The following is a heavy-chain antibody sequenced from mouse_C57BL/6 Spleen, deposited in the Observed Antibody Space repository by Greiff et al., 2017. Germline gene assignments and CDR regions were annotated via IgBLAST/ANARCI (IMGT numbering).Heavy chain of an antibody. CDR3: AKRCSNFENDLDY. CDR2: INPINGGT. Sequence: EVQLQESGPELVKPGASVKVSCKASGYSFTGYCMHWVKQRPDKSLEWIGKINPINGGTTYNQKFKGKATLTVDKSSSTAYMQLKSLTSEDSAVYYCAKRCSNFENDLDYWGQGTTLTVSS. J-gene: IGHJ2*01. V-gene: IGHV1-42*01. D-gene: IGHD2-5*01. CDR1: GYSFTGYC.